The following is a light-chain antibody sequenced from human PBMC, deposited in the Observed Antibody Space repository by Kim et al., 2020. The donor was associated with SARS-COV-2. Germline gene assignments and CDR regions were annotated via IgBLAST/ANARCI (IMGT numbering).Light chain of an antibody. J-gene: IGLJ3*02. Sequence: SSELTQDPAVSVALGQTVRITCQGDSLRSYYASWYQQKPGQAPVRVIYGKNNRPSGIPDQFSGSSSGNTASLTITGAQAEDEADYYCNSWDSSGNHWVFGGGTKVTVL. CDR1: SLRSYY. V-gene: IGLV3-19*02. CDR2: GKN. CDR3: NSWDSSGNHWV.